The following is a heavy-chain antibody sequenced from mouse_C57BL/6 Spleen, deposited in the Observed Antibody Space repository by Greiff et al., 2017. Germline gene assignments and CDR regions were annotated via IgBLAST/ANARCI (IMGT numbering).Heavy chain of an antibody. CDR2: IYPRSGNT. CDR3: AGDDDGYYLDD. CDR1: GYTFTSYG. D-gene: IGHD2-3*01. J-gene: IGHJ2*01. Sequence: QVQLQQSGAELARPGASVKLSCKASGYTFTSYGISWVKQRPGQGLEWIGEIYPRSGNTYYNEKFKGKATLTADKSSSTAYMKLRSLTSEDSAVCVSAGDDDGYYLDDWGQGTTLTVSS. V-gene: IGHV1-81*01.